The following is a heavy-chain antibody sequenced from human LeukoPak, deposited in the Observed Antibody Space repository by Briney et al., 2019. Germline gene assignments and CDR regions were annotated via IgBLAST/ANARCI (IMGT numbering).Heavy chain of an antibody. D-gene: IGHD3-16*01. V-gene: IGHV3-7*04. CDR2: IRQDGGEK. CDR3: TRVSWGNFDY. Sequence: GGSLRLSCAVSGFTFSDYWMNWVRQAPGKGLEWVASIRQDGGEKSYVDSVKGRLTISRDNTKHSLYLQMSSLRAEDTGVYYCTRVSWGNFDYWGQGTLVTVSS. J-gene: IGHJ4*02. CDR1: GFTFSDYW.